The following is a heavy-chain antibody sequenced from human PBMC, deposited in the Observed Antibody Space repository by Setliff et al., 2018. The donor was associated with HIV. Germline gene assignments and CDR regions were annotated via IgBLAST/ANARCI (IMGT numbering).Heavy chain of an antibody. Sequence: SSVTVSCKASGYSLSTYAISWVRQAPGQGLEWMGWIDSNNGNRNFAQKFRGRVTMTTDISTNTAYMEVRSLSFDDTAVYYCVRLTADRTNYYYYMDVWGKGTTVTVSS. CDR1: GYSLSTYA. CDR3: VRLTADRTNYYYYMDV. V-gene: IGHV1-18*01. CDR2: IDSNNGNR. J-gene: IGHJ6*03. D-gene: IGHD2-8*01.